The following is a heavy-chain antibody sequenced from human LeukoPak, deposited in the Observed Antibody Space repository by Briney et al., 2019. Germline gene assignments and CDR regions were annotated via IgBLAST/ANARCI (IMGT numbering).Heavy chain of an antibody. CDR3: ARHLKTRHRYFDWSGNPDY. D-gene: IGHD3-9*01. V-gene: IGHV5-51*01. CDR2: IYPGDSDT. CDR1: GYSFTSYW. J-gene: IGHJ4*02. Sequence: KPGESLKISCKGSGYSFTSYWIGWVRQMPGKGLEWMGIIYPGDSDTRYSPSFQGQVTISADKSISTAYLQWSSLKASDTAMYYCARHLKTRHRYFDWSGNPDYWGQGTLVTVSS.